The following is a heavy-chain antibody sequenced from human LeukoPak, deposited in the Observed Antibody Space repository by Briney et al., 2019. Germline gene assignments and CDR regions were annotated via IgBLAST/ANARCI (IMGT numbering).Heavy chain of an antibody. D-gene: IGHD3-10*01. J-gene: IGHJ6*02. CDR2: INHSGRT. CDR3: ARSLWGPNYYGSGSSYGMDV. V-gene: IGHV4-34*01. CDR1: GGSFSGYY. Sequence: SETLSLTCAVYGGSFSGYYWSWIRQPPGKGLEWIGEINHSGRTNYNPSLKSRVTISVDTSKNQFSLKLSSVTAADTAVYYCARSLWGPNYYGSGSSYGMDVWGQGTTVTVSS.